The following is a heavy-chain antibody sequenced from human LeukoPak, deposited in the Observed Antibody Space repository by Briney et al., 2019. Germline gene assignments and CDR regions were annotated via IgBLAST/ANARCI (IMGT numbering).Heavy chain of an antibody. CDR1: GGSISSYY. CDR2: IYYSGST. V-gene: IGHV4-59*12. Sequence: SETLSLTCTVSGGSISSYYWSWIRQPPGKGLEWIGYIYYSGSTNYNPSLKSRVTISVDTSKNQFSLKLSSVTAADTAVYYCARGEQWLGSWFDYWGQGTLVTVSS. D-gene: IGHD6-19*01. J-gene: IGHJ4*02. CDR3: ARGEQWLGSWFDY.